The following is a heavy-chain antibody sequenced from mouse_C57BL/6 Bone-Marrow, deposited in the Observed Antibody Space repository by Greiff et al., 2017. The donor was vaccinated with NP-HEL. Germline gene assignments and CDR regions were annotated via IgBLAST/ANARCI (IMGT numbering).Heavy chain of an antibody. CDR1: GYTFTSYG. Sequence: VHLVESGAELARPGASVKLSCKASGYTFTSYGISWVKQRTGQGLEWIGEIYPRSGNTYYNEKFKGKATLTADKSSSTAYMELRSLTSEDSAVYFCARKLSGYFDYWGQGTTLTVSS. CDR2: IYPRSGNT. J-gene: IGHJ2*01. CDR3: ARKLSGYFDY. D-gene: IGHD1-1*02. V-gene: IGHV1-81*01.